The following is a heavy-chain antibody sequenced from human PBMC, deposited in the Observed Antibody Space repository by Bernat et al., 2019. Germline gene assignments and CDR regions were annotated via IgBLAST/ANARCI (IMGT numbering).Heavy chain of an antibody. Sequence: QVQLVQSGAEVKKPGASVKVSCKVSGYTLTELSMHWVRQAPGKGLEWMGGVDPEDGETIYAQKFQGSVTMTEDTSTDTAYMELSSLRSEDTAVYYCATRLGLSYYDSSGYPISGFDYWGQGTLVTVSS. CDR2: VDPEDGET. CDR3: ATRLGLSYYDSSGYPISGFDY. J-gene: IGHJ4*02. V-gene: IGHV1-24*01. D-gene: IGHD3-22*01. CDR1: GYTLTELS.